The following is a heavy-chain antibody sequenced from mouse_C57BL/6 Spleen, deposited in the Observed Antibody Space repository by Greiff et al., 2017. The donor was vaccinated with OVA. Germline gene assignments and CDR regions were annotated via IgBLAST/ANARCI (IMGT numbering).Heavy chain of an antibody. CDR2: ISGGGGNT. D-gene: IGHD2-5*01. CDR3: ARQGSNYDYFDY. V-gene: IGHV5-9*01. J-gene: IGHJ2*01. CDR1: GFTFSSYT. Sequence: EVNVVESGGGLVKPGGSLKLSCAASGFTFSSYTMSWVRQTPEKRLEWVATISGGGGNTYYPDSVKGRFTISRDNAKNTLYLQMSSLRSEDTALYYCARQGSNYDYFDYWGQGTTLTVSS.